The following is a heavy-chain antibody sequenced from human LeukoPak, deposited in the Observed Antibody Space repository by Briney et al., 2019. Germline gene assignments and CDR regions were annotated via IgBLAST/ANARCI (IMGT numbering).Heavy chain of an antibody. CDR3: ARDSGLWSSEYYFDY. D-gene: IGHD2-15*01. V-gene: IGHV3-21*01. CDR1: GFTFSGYS. CDR2: ISTSSSYI. J-gene: IGHJ4*02. Sequence: GGSLRLSCAASGFTFSGYSMNWVRQDPGKRLEWVSSISTSSSYIYYADSVKGRFTISRDNAKNSLYLQMNSLRAEDTAVYYCARDSGLWSSEYYFDYWGQGTLVTVSS.